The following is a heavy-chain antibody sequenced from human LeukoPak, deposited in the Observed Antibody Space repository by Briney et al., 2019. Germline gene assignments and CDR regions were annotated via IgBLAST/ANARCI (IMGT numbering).Heavy chain of an antibody. CDR3: ARLDIVVVPAAMPCWFDP. J-gene: IGHJ5*02. D-gene: IGHD2-2*01. V-gene: IGHV4-39*01. CDR1: GGSISSSSYY. Sequence: SETLSLTCTVSGGSISSSSYYWGWIRQPPVKGLEWIGSIYYSGSTYYNPSLKSRVTISVDTSKNQFSLKLSSVTAADTAVYYCARLDIVVVPAAMPCWFDPWGQGTLVTVSS. CDR2: IYYSGST.